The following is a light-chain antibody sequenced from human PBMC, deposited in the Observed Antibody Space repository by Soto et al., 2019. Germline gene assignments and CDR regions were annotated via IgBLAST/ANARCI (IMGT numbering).Light chain of an antibody. Sequence: EIVLTQSPATLSVSPGERATLSCRATETISTNLAWFQRKPGQPPRLLIYGSSTRATGIPARFSGSGSGTEFTLTISSLQSEDFAVYYCQQYNTWPRTFGQGTKVDIK. CDR1: ETISTN. J-gene: IGKJ1*01. V-gene: IGKV3-15*01. CDR3: QQYNTWPRT. CDR2: GSS.